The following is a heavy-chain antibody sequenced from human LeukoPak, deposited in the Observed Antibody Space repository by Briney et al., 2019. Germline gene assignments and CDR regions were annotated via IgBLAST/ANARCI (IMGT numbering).Heavy chain of an antibody. V-gene: IGHV3-23*01. CDR1: GFTFSTYS. CDR3: AKASSATNPYYGLDV. CDR2: FSGGGGGT. J-gene: IGHJ6*02. Sequence: GGSLRLSCAASGFTFSTYSMSWVRQAPGKGLEWASVFSGGGGGTYYADSVRGRFTISRDDSRNTVYLQMNSLRAEDTALYYCAKASSATNPYYGLDVWGQGTTVTVSS. D-gene: IGHD3-22*01.